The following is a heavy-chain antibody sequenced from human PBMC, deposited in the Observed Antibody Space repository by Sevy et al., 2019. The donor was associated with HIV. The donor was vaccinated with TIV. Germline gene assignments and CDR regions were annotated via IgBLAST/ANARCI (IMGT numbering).Heavy chain of an antibody. D-gene: IGHD6-6*01. CDR3: AKDPLNIAARFDY. V-gene: IGHV3-23*01. J-gene: IGHJ4*02. CDR1: GFIFSGSA. CDR2: ISGSGGFT. Sequence: GGSLRLSCAASGFIFSGSAMSWVRQAPGKGLEWVASISGSGGFTYYADSVKGRFTISRDNFKNTVDLEMKSLRAEDTAVYYCAKDPLNIAARFDYWGQGTLVTVS.